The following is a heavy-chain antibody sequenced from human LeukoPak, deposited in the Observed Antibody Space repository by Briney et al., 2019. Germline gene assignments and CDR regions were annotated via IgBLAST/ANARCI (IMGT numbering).Heavy chain of an antibody. D-gene: IGHD1-1*01. V-gene: IGHV3-23*01. J-gene: IGHJ4*02. CDR2: ISGSGGST. Sequence: GGALRLSCAASGVTFSSYAMSWGRQAPGEGLEWVSAISGSGGSTYYADSVKGRFTISRDNSKNTLYLQMNSLRAEDTAVYYCARDHDLAWGQGTLVTVSS. CDR3: ARDHDLA. CDR1: GVTFSSYA.